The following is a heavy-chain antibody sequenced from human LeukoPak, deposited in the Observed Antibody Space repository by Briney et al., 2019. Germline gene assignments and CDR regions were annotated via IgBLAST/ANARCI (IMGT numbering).Heavy chain of an antibody. CDR2: ISSGAATI. CDR1: GFTFSSFE. CDR3: AELGITMIGGV. J-gene: IGHJ6*04. V-gene: IGHV3-48*03. D-gene: IGHD3-10*02. Sequence: GGSLRLSCAASGFTFSSFEMNWVRQAPGKGLEWVSSISSGAATIYYTDSVKGRFTISRDNAKNSLYLQMNSLRVEDTAVYYCAELGITMIGGVWGKGTTVTISS.